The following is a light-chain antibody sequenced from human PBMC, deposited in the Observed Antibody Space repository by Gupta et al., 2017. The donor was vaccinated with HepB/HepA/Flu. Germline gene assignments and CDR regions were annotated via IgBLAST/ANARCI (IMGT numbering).Light chain of an antibody. CDR2: DVN. Sequence: QSALTQPASVSGSPAQSFAISCTGTSSDVGGYKYVSWYQQPPGTAPKLRIYDVNNRPAGVSNRCSGSKSGNTASLTISGLQAEDEADYYCCSYTSSSTWFVGEGTKVTVL. V-gene: IGLV2-14*03. CDR3: CSYTSSSTWF. CDR1: SSDVGGYKY. J-gene: IGLJ2*01.